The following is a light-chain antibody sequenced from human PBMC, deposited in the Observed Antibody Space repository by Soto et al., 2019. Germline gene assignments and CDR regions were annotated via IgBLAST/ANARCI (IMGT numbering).Light chain of an antibody. CDR1: QGISNY. CDR3: QLLNSYVT. V-gene: IGKV1-9*01. CDR2: AAS. Sequence: DIQLTQSPSFLSASVGDRVTITCRASQGISNYLAWYQQKPGKAPKLLIYAASTLQSGVPSRFSGGGSGTEFTLTISSLQPEDFTTYYCQLLNSYVTFGQGTRLEIK. J-gene: IGKJ5*01.